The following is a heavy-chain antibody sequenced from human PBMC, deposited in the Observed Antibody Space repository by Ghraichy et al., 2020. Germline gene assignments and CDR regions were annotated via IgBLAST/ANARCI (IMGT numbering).Heavy chain of an antibody. CDR2: IKQDGSEK. V-gene: IGHV3-7*03. CDR3: AREHRSSSIAARLSYYYYYYGMDV. D-gene: IGHD6-6*01. CDR1: GFTFSSYW. J-gene: IGHJ6*02. Sequence: GSLRLSCAASGFTFSSYWMSWVRQAPGKGLEWVANIKQDGSEKYYVDSVKGRFTISRDNAKNSLYLQMNSLRAEDTAVYYCAREHRSSSIAARLSYYYYYYGMDVWGQGTTVTVSS.